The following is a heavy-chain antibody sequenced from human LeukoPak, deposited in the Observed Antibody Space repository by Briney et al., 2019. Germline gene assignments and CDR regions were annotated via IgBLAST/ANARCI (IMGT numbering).Heavy chain of an antibody. D-gene: IGHD2-15*01. Sequence: GGSLRLSCARSGFTFSSYSMKWVRQAPGEGLEWVSSISTSSSYIYYADSVKGRFTISRDNAKNSMYLQMSSLRAEDTAVYSCARGADGVSSNSRGWFDPWGEGTLVTVSS. CDR2: ISTSSSYI. V-gene: IGHV3-21*01. CDR3: ARGADGVSSNSRGWFDP. J-gene: IGHJ5*02. CDR1: GFTFSSYS.